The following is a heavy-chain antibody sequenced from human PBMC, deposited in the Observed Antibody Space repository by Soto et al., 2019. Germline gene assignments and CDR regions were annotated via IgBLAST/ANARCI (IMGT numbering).Heavy chain of an antibody. J-gene: IGHJ6*03. CDR1: GGSISSYY. CDR2: IYYSGST. CDR3: ARHVKAADHIRGYYYYYMDV. Sequence: SETLSLTCTVSGGSISSYYWSWIRQPPGKGLEWIGYIYYSGSTNYNPSLKSRVTISVDTSKNQFSLKLSSVTAADTAVYYCARHVKAADHIRGYYYYYMDVWGKGTTVTVSS. V-gene: IGHV4-59*08. D-gene: IGHD6-13*01.